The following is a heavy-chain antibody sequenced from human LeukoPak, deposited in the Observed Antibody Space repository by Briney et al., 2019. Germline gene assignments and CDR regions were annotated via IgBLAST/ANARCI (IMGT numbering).Heavy chain of an antibody. CDR3: AKGSGKVATLGDWFDP. J-gene: IGHJ5*02. CDR2: ISGSGGST. Sequence: GGSLRLSCAASGFTFNNYAMSWFRQTPGKGLEWVSAISGSGGSTYYADSVKGRFTISRDNSKNTLYLQMNSLRAEDTAVYYCAKGSGKVATLGDWFDPWGQGTLVTVSS. CDR1: GFTFNNYA. V-gene: IGHV3-23*01. D-gene: IGHD5-12*01.